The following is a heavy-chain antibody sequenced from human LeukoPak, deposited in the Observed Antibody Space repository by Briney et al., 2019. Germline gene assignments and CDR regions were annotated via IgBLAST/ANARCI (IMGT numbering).Heavy chain of an antibody. Sequence: PSETLSLTCTVSGGSISSYYWSWIRQPAGEGLEWIGRIYTSGSTNYNPSLKSRVTMSVDTSKNQFSLKLSSVTAADTAVYYCATALYSSGWYYFDYWGQGTLVTVSS. D-gene: IGHD6-19*01. J-gene: IGHJ4*02. CDR1: GGSISSYY. CDR3: ATALYSSGWYYFDY. V-gene: IGHV4-4*07. CDR2: IYTSGST.